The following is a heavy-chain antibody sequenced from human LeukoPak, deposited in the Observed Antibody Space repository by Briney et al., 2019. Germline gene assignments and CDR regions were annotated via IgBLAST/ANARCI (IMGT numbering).Heavy chain of an antibody. J-gene: IGHJ3*02. CDR2: ISTYNGNT. Sequence: ASVKVSCKASGYTFTDYGINWVRQAPGQGLDWMGWISTYNGNTRSTQKFQGRVTMTTDTSTSTAYLEVRSLRSDDTAVYYCARDAATQWLVRENAFDIWGQGTMVTVSS. D-gene: IGHD6-19*01. CDR3: ARDAATQWLVRENAFDI. V-gene: IGHV1-18*01. CDR1: GYTFTDYG.